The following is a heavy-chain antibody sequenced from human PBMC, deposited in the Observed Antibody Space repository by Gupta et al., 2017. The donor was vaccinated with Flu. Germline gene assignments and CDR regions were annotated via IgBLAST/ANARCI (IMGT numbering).Heavy chain of an antibody. D-gene: IGHD6-19*01. CDR2: ISSSSSYI. J-gene: IGHJ3*02. Sequence: EVQLVESGGGLVKPGGSLRLYCAASGFTFSSYSMNWVRQAPGKGLEWVSSISSSSSYIYYADSVKGRFTISRDNAKNSLYLQMNSLRAEDTAVYYCARSQGYSSGWYGTDAFDIWGQGTMVTVSS. CDR3: ARSQGYSSGWYGTDAFDI. CDR1: GFTFSSYS. V-gene: IGHV3-21*01.